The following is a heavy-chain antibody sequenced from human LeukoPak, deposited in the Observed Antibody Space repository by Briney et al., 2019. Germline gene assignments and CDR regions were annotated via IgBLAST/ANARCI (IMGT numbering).Heavy chain of an antibody. CDR3: AREDSSGYYSFDY. CDR1: GYTFTDYF. J-gene: IGHJ4*02. D-gene: IGHD3-22*01. CDR2: INPNSGGT. V-gene: IGHV1-2*02. Sequence: GASVKVSCKASGYTFTDYFMHWVRQAPGQGLEWMGWINPNSGGTNYAQKFQGRVTMTRDTSITTAYMELSRLRSDDTAVYYCAREDSSGYYSFDYWGQGTLVTVSS.